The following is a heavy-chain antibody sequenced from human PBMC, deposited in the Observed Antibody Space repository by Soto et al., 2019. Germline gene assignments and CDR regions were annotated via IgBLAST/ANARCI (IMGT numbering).Heavy chain of an antibody. CDR1: GYTFTSYD. V-gene: IGHV1-8*01. J-gene: IGHJ4*02. CDR2: MNPNSGNT. Sequence: ASVKVSCKASGYTFTSYDINWVRQATGQGLEWMGWMNPNSGNTGYTQKFQGRVTMTRNTSISTAYMELSSLRSEDTAVYYCAMVGYCSGGSCYSGYYFDDWGQGTLVTVSS. CDR3: AMVGYCSGGSCYSGYYFDD. D-gene: IGHD2-15*01.